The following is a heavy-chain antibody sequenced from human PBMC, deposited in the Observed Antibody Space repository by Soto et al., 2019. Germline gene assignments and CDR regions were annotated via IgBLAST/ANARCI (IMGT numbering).Heavy chain of an antibody. CDR1: GGTFSSYA. J-gene: IGHJ4*02. D-gene: IGHD4-17*01. CDR3: ARRPDYGYSSFDH. CDR2: IIPIFGTA. V-gene: IGHV1-69*12. Sequence: QVQLVQSGAEVKKPGSSVKVSCKASGGTFSSYAISWVRQAPGQGLEWMGGIIPIFGTANYAQKFQGRVAITADESTSTAYMEQRSLQAEDTAVYYYARRPDYGYSSFDHWGQGTRASVSS.